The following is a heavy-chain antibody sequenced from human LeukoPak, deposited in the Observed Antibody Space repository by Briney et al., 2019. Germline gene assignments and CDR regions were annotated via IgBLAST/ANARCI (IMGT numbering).Heavy chain of an antibody. CDR1: GYTFTSYD. J-gene: IGHJ3*02. CDR2: MNPNSGNT. CDR3: ARDRTRTRVAFDI. D-gene: IGHD2-2*01. Sequence: GASVKVSCKASGYTFTSYDINWVRQATGQGLEWMGWMNPNSGNTGYAQKFQGRVTMTRNTSISTAYMELSSLRSEDTAVYYCARDRTRTRVAFDIWGQGTMVTVSS. V-gene: IGHV1-8*01.